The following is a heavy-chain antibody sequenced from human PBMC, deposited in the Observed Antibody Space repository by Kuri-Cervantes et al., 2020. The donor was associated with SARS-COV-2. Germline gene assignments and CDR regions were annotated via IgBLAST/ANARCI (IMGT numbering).Heavy chain of an antibody. J-gene: IGHJ5*02. D-gene: IGHD2-2*01. CDR2: ISSSSSYI. Sequence: GGSLRLSCAASGFTFSSYSMNWVRQAPGKGLEWVSSISSSSSYIYYADSVKGRFTISRDNAKNSLYLQMNSLRAEDTAVYYCAKDSYCSSTSCHNWFDPWGQGTLVTVSS. V-gene: IGHV3-21*01. CDR1: GFTFSSYS. CDR3: AKDSYCSSTSCHNWFDP.